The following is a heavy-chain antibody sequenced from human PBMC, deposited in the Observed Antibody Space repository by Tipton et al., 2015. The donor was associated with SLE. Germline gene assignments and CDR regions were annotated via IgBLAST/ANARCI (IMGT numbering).Heavy chain of an antibody. CDR1: GYSISSGYY. V-gene: IGHV4-38-2*02. CDR2: IYTSGST. D-gene: IGHD2-2*01. Sequence: LRLSCAVSGYSISSGYYWGWIRQPPGKGLEWIGRIYTSGSTNYNPSLKSRVTMSVDTSKNQFSLKLSSVTAADTAVYYCAREGYCSSTSCLYYYYGMDVWGQGTTVTVSS. J-gene: IGHJ6*02. CDR3: AREGYCSSTSCLYYYYGMDV.